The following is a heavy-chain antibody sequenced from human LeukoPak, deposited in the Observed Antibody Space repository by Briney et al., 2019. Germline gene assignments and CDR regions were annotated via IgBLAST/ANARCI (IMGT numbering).Heavy chain of an antibody. D-gene: IGHD3-16*02. CDR2: IYYSGST. CDR3: ARHMPSKFGGVIVYFDY. V-gene: IGHV4-39*01. J-gene: IGHJ4*02. Sequence: SETLSLTCTVSGGSINSGSYYWGWIRQPPGKGLEWIGSIYYSGSTYYNPSLKSRVTISVDTSKNQFSLKLSSVTAADTAVYYCARHMPSKFGGVIVYFDYWGQGTLVTVSS. CDR1: GGSINSGSYY.